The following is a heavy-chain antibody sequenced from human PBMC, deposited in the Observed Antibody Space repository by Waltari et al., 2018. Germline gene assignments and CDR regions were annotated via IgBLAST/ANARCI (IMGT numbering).Heavy chain of an antibody. J-gene: IGHJ4*02. V-gene: IGHV3-21*01. Sequence: EVQLVESGGGLVQPGGSLRLSCSASGFTFSSYRMNWVRQAPGKGLEWVSSISSSSSYIYYAESVKGRFTISRDNAKNSLYLQMNSLRAEDTAVYYCARAITALSKTDYWGQGTLVTVSS. CDR2: ISSSSSYI. CDR3: ARAITALSKTDY. D-gene: IGHD5-18*01. CDR1: GFTFSSYR.